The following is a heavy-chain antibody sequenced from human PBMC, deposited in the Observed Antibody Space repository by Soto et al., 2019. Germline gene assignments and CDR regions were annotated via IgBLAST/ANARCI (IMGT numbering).Heavy chain of an antibody. D-gene: IGHD6-6*01. Sequence: PGGSLRLSCAASGFTFSSYGMHWVRQAPGKGLEWVAVISYDGSNKYYADSVKGRFTISRDNSKNTLYLQMNSLRAEDTAVYYCAKELVGIAARPDYYGMDVWGQGTTVTVSS. J-gene: IGHJ6*02. CDR1: GFTFSSYG. V-gene: IGHV3-30*18. CDR3: AKELVGIAARPDYYGMDV. CDR2: ISYDGSNK.